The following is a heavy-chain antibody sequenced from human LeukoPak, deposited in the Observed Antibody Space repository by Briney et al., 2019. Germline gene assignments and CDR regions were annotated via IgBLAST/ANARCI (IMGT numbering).Heavy chain of an antibody. Sequence: PSETLSLTCTVSGGSISSYYWSWIRQPAGKGLEWIGRIYTSGSTNYNPSLKSRVTMSVDTSKNQFSLKLSSVTAADTAVYYCASRLPWFGDNAFDIWGQGTMVTVSS. J-gene: IGHJ3*02. CDR2: IYTSGST. CDR1: GGSISSYY. CDR3: ASRLPWFGDNAFDI. V-gene: IGHV4-4*07. D-gene: IGHD3-10*01.